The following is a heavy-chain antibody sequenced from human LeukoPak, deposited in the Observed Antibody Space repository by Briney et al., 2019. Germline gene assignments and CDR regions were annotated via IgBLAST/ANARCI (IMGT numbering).Heavy chain of an antibody. J-gene: IGHJ5*02. D-gene: IGHD3-10*01. V-gene: IGHV1-46*01. CDR3: ARDNSVGDIAWWFDP. CDR2: INPTGTGT. CDR1: GYIFTGYY. Sequence: ASVKVSCKASGYIFTGYYMHWVRQAPGQGLEWIGLINPTGTGTLYAQKFQGRVTMTRDMSTSTDYMELSGLRSEDTAVYYCARDNSVGDIAWWFDPWGQGTLVTVSS.